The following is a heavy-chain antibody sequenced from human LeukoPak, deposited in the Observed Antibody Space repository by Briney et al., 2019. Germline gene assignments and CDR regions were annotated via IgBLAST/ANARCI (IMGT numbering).Heavy chain of an antibody. CDR2: IHYTGST. CDR3: ARLTASGFDY. CDR1: GGSISSYY. Sequence: ETLSLTCTVSGGSISSYYWSWIRQPPGKGLEWIGYIHYTGSTNYDPSLKSRVTISVDTSKKQFSLRLNSVTAADTAVYYCARLTASGFDYWGQGTLVTASS. D-gene: IGHD2-21*02. V-gene: IGHV4-59*01. J-gene: IGHJ4*02.